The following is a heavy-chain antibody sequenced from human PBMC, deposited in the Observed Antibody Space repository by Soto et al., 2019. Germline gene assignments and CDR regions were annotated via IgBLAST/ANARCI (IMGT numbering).Heavy chain of an antibody. D-gene: IGHD3-10*01. Sequence: GGSLRLSCAASGFTFDDYAMHWVRQAPGKGLEWVSGISWNSGSIGYADSVKGRFTISRDNAKKSLYLQMNSLRAEDTALYYCAKDPRLGHVSGSYYPYYFDYWGQGTLVTVSS. CDR2: ISWNSGSI. J-gene: IGHJ4*02. CDR3: AKDPRLGHVSGSYYPYYFDY. V-gene: IGHV3-9*01. CDR1: GFTFDDYA.